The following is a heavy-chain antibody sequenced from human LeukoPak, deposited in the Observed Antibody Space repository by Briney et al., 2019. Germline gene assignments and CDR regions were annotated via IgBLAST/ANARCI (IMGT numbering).Heavy chain of an antibody. J-gene: IGHJ4*02. D-gene: IGHD4-17*01. V-gene: IGHV4-59*06. CDR1: VGSISSYY. Sequence: SETLSLTCTFSVGSISSYYWSWIRQHPGKGLEGIGYIYYSGSTYYNPSLKSRVTISVDTSKNQLSLKLSSVTAADTAVYYSARGRATVTTALDYWGQGTLVTVSS. CDR3: ARGRATVTTALDY. CDR2: IYYSGST.